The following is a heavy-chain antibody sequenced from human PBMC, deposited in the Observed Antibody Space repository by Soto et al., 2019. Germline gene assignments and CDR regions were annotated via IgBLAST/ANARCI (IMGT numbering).Heavy chain of an antibody. V-gene: IGHV4-4*07. J-gene: IGHJ3*01. Sequence: SETLSLTCTVSGGSISNYNWNWIRQSAGKGLEWIGRIYSNGITYYSPSLKSRVTMSVDTFNNQISLKLGSVTAADTAMYYCERETTYKLYGDDALDLWGRGTMVTVSS. CDR3: ERETTYKLYGDDALDL. CDR1: GGSISNYN. D-gene: IGHD2-2*01. CDR2: IYSNGIT.